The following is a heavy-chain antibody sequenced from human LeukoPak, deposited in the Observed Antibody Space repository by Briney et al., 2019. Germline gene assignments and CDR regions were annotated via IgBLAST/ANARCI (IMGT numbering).Heavy chain of an antibody. V-gene: IGHV1-2*02. Sequence: ASVKVSCKASGYTFTGYYMHWVRQAPGQGLEWMGWINPNSGGANYAQKFQGRVTMTRDTSISTAYMELSRLRSDDTAVYYCARGDIVVLPAGIPHNWFDPWGQGTLVTVSS. J-gene: IGHJ5*02. CDR2: INPNSGGA. D-gene: IGHD2-2*02. CDR1: GYTFTGYY. CDR3: ARGDIVVLPAGIPHNWFDP.